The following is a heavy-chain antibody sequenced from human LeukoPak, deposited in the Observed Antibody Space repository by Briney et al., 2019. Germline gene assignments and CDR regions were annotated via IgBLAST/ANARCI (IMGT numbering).Heavy chain of an antibody. CDR1: GGTFSSYA. Sequence: SVKVSCKASGGTFSSYAISWVRQAPGQGLEWMGRIIPILGIANYAQKFQGRVTITADKSTSTAYMELSSLRSEDTAAYYCAREGGVTTSYWGQGTLVTVSS. J-gene: IGHJ4*02. CDR2: IIPILGIA. V-gene: IGHV1-69*04. CDR3: AREGGVTTSY. D-gene: IGHD4-17*01.